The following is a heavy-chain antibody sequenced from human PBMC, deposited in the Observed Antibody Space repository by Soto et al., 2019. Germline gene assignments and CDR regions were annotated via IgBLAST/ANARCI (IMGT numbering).Heavy chain of an antibody. V-gene: IGHV4-34*01. CDR1: GGSFSCYY. J-gene: IGHJ5*02. CDR3: ARGRYFDWHRYLYYWFDP. CDR2: INHSGST. D-gene: IGHD3-9*01. Sequence: SETLSLTCAVYGGSFSCYYWSWIRQPPGKVLEWIGEINHSGSTNYNPSLKSRVTISVDTSKNQFSLKLSSVTAADTAVYYWARGRYFDWHRYLYYWFDPWGQGTLVTVSS.